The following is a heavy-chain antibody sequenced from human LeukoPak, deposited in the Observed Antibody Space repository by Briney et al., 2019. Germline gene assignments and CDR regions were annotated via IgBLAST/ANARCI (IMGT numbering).Heavy chain of an antibody. CDR3: ARRSPLVAVTTAHYYDY. J-gene: IGHJ4*02. D-gene: IGHD2-21*02. CDR1: GFTFSSYW. V-gene: IGHV4/OR15-8*02. Sequence: PGGSLRLSCVASGFTFSSYWMNWARQAPGKGLEWIGEISYSGNTYYNPSLKSRVTISMDTSKNQFSLNLNSVTASDTAVYYCARRSPLVAVTTAHYYDYWGPGTLVTVSS. CDR2: ISYSGNT.